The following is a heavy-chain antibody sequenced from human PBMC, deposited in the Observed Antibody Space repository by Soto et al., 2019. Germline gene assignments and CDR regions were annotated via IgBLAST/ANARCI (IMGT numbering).Heavy chain of an antibody. Sequence: QVQLQESGPGLVKPSETLSLTCTVSGGSIGGYYWSWVRQPPGKGLEWIGYIYYTGSTNYNPSLKSRVTISVDASKNQFSLRLNSVTAADTAVYYCARDTCSAGSCYPGYWGQGTLVTVSS. CDR1: GGSIGGYY. J-gene: IGHJ4*02. D-gene: IGHD2-15*01. CDR3: ARDTCSAGSCYPGY. CDR2: IYYTGST. V-gene: IGHV4-59*01.